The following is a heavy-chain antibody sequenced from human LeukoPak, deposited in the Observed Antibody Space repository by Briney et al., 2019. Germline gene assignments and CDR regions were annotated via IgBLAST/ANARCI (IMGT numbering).Heavy chain of an antibody. V-gene: IGHV3-48*04. CDR1: QFTFSDYS. CDR2: ITSSGSTR. D-gene: IGHD3-3*01. J-gene: IGHJ3*01. Sequence: GGSLRLSCAASQFTFSDYSMNWVRQAPGKGLEWISYITSSGSTRYYADSVKGRFTISRDNAKNSLFLQMNSLRAEDTAVYYCASGVTIWLGNAFDLWGQGTMVTVSS. CDR3: ASGVTIWLGNAFDL.